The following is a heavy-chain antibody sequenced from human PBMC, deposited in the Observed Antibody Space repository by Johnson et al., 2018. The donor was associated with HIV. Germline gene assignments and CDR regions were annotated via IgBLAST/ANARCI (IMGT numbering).Heavy chain of an antibody. V-gene: IGHV3-9*01. CDR1: GFTFDDYA. D-gene: IGHD5-12*01. Sequence: VQLVESGGNLVQPGRSLRLSCAASGFTFDDYAMHWVRQAPGKGLEWVSGISWNGGSTGYADSVKGRFTISRDNSKNTLYLEMNSLRAEDTAVYYCARDHSGYDSVTAAFDIWGQGTMVTVSS. J-gene: IGHJ3*02. CDR3: ARDHSGYDSVTAAFDI. CDR2: ISWNGGST.